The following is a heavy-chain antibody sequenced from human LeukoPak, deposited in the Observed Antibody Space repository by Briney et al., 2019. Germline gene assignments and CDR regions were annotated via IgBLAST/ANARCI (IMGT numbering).Heavy chain of an antibody. CDR3: ATGRSCTTCYLPDY. Sequence: GGSLRLSCAASGFTFSSYWMSWVRQAPGKGLEWVANIKQDGSEKYYVDSVKGRFTISRDNAKNSLYLQMNSLRAEDTAVYHCATGRSCTTCYLPDYWGQGTLVTVSS. CDR1: GFTFSSYW. J-gene: IGHJ4*02. V-gene: IGHV3-7*01. CDR2: IKQDGSEK. D-gene: IGHD2-2*01.